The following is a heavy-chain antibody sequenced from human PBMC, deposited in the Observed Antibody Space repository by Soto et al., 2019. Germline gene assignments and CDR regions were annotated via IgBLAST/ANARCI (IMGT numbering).Heavy chain of an antibody. CDR2: ISSSSIYI. CDR3: ARTGSLLPFDY. D-gene: IGHD3-22*01. CDR1: GSTVNANF. Sequence: GGSLRLSCAASGSTVNANFMSWVRQAPGKGLEWVSSISSSSIYIYYADSMEGRFTTSRDNAKNSLVLQLNSLRAEDTAVYYCARTGSLLPFDYWGQGILVTVSS. J-gene: IGHJ4*02. V-gene: IGHV3-21*01.